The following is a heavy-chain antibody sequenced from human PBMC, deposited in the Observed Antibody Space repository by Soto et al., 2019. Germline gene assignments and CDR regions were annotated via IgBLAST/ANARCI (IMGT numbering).Heavy chain of an antibody. V-gene: IGHV4-39*01. CDR2: IYYSGST. Sequence: SETLSLTCTVSGGSISSSSSYWGWIRQPPGKGLEWIGSIYYSGSTYYNPSLKSRVTISVDTSKNQFSLKLRSVTAADTAVYYCASHLAATPSRDDAFDIWGQGTMVTVSS. J-gene: IGHJ3*02. CDR3: ASHLAATPSRDDAFDI. CDR1: GGSISSSSSY. D-gene: IGHD2-15*01.